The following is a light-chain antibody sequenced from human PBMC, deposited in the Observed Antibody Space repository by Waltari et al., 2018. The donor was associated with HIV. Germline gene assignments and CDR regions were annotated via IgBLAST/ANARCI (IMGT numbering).Light chain of an antibody. Sequence: QSVLTQPPSVSAAPGQKVTISCPGSTSNFGNDFVSWYQHLPGAAPKLLIYEKNKQPSGMSYRFSGSKSDPSATLAITGRQTGDEAHDYCGAWDTRLNGGVFGGGTKLTVL. V-gene: IGLV1-51*01. CDR2: EKN. J-gene: IGLJ3*02. CDR1: TSNFGNDF. CDR3: GAWDTRLNGGV.